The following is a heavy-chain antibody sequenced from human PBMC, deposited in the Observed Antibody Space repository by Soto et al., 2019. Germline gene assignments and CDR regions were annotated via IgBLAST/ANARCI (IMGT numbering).Heavy chain of an antibody. D-gene: IGHD6-19*01. J-gene: IGHJ6*02. CDR2: ISGSGGST. Sequence: GGSLRLSCAASGFTFSSYAMSWVRQAPGKGLEWVSAISGSGGSTYYADSVKGRFTISRDNSKNTLYLQMNSLGAEDTAVYYCAKDGIAVAGTYYYYYYGMDVWGQGTTVTVSS. CDR1: GFTFSSYA. V-gene: IGHV3-23*01. CDR3: AKDGIAVAGTYYYYYYGMDV.